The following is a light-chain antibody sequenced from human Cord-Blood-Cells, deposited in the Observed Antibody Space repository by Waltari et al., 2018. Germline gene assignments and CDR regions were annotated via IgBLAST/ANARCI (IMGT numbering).Light chain of an antibody. J-gene: IGKJ2*01. CDR3: QQYDNLPYT. Sequence: DIQMTQSPSSLSASVGDRVTITCQASQDISNNVNWYQQNPGKAPKLLIYDASNLETRVPSRFSGIGSGTDFTFSISVLQPEDIATYYCQQYDNLPYTFGQGTKLEIK. CDR1: QDISNN. V-gene: IGKV1-33*01. CDR2: DAS.